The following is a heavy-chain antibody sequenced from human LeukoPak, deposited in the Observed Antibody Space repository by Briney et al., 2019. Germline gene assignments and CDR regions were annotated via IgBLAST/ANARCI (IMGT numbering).Heavy chain of an antibody. CDR3: ARPRPGGSGSLDY. CDR1: GGSISSYY. Sequence: SETLSLTCTVSGGSISSYYWSWIRQPPGKGLEWIGEINHSGSTNYNPSLKSRVTISVDTSKNQFSLKLSSVTAADTAVYYCARPRPGGSGSLDYWGQGTLVTVSS. J-gene: IGHJ4*02. V-gene: IGHV4-34*01. D-gene: IGHD3-10*01. CDR2: INHSGST.